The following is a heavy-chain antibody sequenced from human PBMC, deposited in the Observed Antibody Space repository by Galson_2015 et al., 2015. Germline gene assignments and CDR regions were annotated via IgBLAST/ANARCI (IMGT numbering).Heavy chain of an antibody. CDR3: ATDRLAVAGGLMIDY. CDR1: GFTFSTFD. J-gene: IGHJ4*01. V-gene: IGHV3-48*03. D-gene: IGHD6-19*01. CDR2: ISSIGAAT. Sequence: SLRLSCAASGFTFSTFDMNWVRQAPGQGLEWLAYISSIGAATHYAEYVQGRFTISRDTAKNSVYLQMNSLRAEDTAVYFCATDRLAVAGGLMIDYWGQGSLVTVSS.